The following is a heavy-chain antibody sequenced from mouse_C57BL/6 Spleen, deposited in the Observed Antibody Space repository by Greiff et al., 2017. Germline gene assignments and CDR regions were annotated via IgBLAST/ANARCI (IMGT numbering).Heavy chain of an antibody. CDR2: IWSGGST. Sequence: VQLQQSGPGLVQPSQRLSITCTVSGFSLTSYGVHWVRQSPGKGLEWLGVIWSGGSTDYNAAFISRLSISKDNSKSQVFFKMNSLQADDTARYYCAGYDYDVGWFAYWGQGTLVTVSA. J-gene: IGHJ3*01. CDR3: AGYDYDVGWFAY. CDR1: GFSLTSYG. D-gene: IGHD2-4*01. V-gene: IGHV2-2*01.